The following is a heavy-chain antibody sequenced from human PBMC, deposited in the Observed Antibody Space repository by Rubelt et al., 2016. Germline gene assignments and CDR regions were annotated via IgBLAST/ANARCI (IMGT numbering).Heavy chain of an antibody. J-gene: IGHJ1*01. Sequence: QVQLQQWGAGLLKPSETLSLTCAVYGGSFSGYYWSWIRQPPGKGLEWIGEINHSGSTKYNPCLKSRVTISVDTSKNQLSRKLSSVTAADTAVYYCARAVRDYDSSGGGYFQHWGQGTLVTVSS. CDR1: GGSFSGYY. V-gene: IGHV4-34*01. CDR3: ARAVRDYDSSGGGYFQH. D-gene: IGHD3-22*01. CDR2: INHSGST.